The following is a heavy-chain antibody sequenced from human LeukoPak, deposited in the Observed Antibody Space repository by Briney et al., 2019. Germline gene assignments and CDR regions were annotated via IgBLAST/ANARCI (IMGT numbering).Heavy chain of an antibody. D-gene: IGHD2-2*01. J-gene: IGHJ4*02. Sequence: ASVKVSCKASGYTFTSYGISWVRQAPGQGLEWMGWINPNSGGTNYAQKFQGRVTMTRDTSISTAYMELSRLRSDDTAVYYCARGPVCSSTSCYPRFDYRGQGTLVTVSS. CDR3: ARGPVCSSTSCYPRFDY. CDR1: GYTFTSYG. V-gene: IGHV1-2*02. CDR2: INPNSGGT.